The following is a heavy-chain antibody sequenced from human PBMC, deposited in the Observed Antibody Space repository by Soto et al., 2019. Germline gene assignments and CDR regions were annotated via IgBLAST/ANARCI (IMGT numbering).Heavy chain of an antibody. Sequence: ASVKVSCKASGYTFTSYAMHWVRQAPGQRLEWMGWINAGNGNTKYSQKFQGRVTITRDTSASTAYMELSSLRSEDTAVYYCASPKYCSGGSCRSQDLWNFDYWGQGTLVTVSS. CDR1: GYTFTSYA. CDR2: INAGNGNT. CDR3: ASPKYCSGGSCRSQDLWNFDY. J-gene: IGHJ4*02. V-gene: IGHV1-3*01. D-gene: IGHD2-15*01.